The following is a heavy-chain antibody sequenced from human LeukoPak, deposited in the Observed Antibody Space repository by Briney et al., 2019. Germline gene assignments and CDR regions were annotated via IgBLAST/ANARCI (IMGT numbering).Heavy chain of an antibody. V-gene: IGHV4-39*07. Sequence: KTSETLSLTCTVSGGSISSSGYYWGWVRQPPGGGLEWIGSISYSGTTFDNPSLKSRVTLSVDTSKNQFSLRLSSVAAADTAVYYCARDQGYTTGFDRDYWGQGTLVTVSS. CDR2: ISYSGTT. D-gene: IGHD1-1*01. CDR3: ARDQGYTTGFDRDY. J-gene: IGHJ4*02. CDR1: GGSISSSGYY.